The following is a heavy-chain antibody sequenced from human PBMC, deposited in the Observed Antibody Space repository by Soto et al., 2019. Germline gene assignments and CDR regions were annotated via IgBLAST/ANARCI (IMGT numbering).Heavy chain of an antibody. D-gene: IGHD4-17*01. CDR1: GLTFSSPW. J-gene: IGHJ4*02. CDR3: TRDDYYGGTSRD. CDR2: MKQDDSEK. V-gene: IGHV3-7*01. Sequence: EVQLVESGETLVQPGGSLRLSCAASGLTFSSPWMSWVRQAPGKGLEWVANMKQDDSEKYYLESVKGRFTISRDNTKNSLDLQMNSLRVEDTAVYYCTRDDYYGGTSRDWGQGTLVTVSS.